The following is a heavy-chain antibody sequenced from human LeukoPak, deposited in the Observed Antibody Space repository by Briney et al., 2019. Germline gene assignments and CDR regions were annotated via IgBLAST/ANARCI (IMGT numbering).Heavy chain of an antibody. J-gene: IGHJ4*02. CDR2: IYPGDSDT. D-gene: IGHD6-19*01. CDR1: GSSFTNYW. V-gene: IGHV5-51*01. Sequence: PGESLQISCQGSGSSFTNYWIGCVRQMPGKGLEWMGIIYPGDSDTRYSPSFQGQVTISADKSISTAYLQWSSLKASDTAMYYCARGLVNYDYWGQGTLVTVSS. CDR3: ARGLVNYDY.